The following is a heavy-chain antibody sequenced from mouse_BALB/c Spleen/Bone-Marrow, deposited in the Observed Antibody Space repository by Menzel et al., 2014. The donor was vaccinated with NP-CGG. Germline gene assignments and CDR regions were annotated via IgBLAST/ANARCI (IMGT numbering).Heavy chain of an antibody. CDR2: LWGGGTT. Sequence: VKVVESGPGLVAPSQSLSITCTVSGFSLTDYGVSWIRQPPGKGLEWLGVLWGGGTTYYNSTLKSRLSISRDNSKGQGFLKMNSLQTDDTAIYYCARHWDYDYGFAYWGQGTLVTVSA. V-gene: IGHV2-6-5*01. CDR1: GFSLTDYG. J-gene: IGHJ3*01. CDR3: ARHWDYDYGFAY. D-gene: IGHD2-4*01.